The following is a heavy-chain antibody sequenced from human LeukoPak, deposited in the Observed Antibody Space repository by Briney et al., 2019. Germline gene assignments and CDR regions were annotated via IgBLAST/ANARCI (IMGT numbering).Heavy chain of an antibody. Sequence: PSETLSLTCTVSGGSISRYYWSWIRQPPGKGLEWNGYIYYSGSTNYNPSLKSRVTISVDTSKNQFSLKLSSVTAADTAVYYCARGGYSSGLEYFQHWGQGTLVTVSS. J-gene: IGHJ1*01. CDR1: GGSISRYY. V-gene: IGHV4-59*01. D-gene: IGHD6-19*01. CDR2: IYYSGST. CDR3: ARGGYSSGLEYFQH.